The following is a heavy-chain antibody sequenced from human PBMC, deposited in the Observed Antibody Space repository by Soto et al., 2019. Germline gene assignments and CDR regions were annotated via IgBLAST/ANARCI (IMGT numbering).Heavy chain of an antibody. J-gene: IGHJ4*02. D-gene: IGHD2-2*01. CDR3: AREGPRSTSAWYSY. V-gene: IGHV3-48*03. CDR2: ISGSGSTK. Sequence: EVQLLESGGALVQPGGSLRLSCAASGFAFSNYEMNWVRQAPGKGLEWVLYISGSGSTKYYADSVKGRFTVSRDNAKNSLYLQMNSLRVGDTAVYYCAREGPRSTSAWYSYWGQGTLVTVSS. CDR1: GFAFSNYE.